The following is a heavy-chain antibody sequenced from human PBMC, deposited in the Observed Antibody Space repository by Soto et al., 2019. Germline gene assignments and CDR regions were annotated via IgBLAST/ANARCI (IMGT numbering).Heavy chain of an antibody. Sequence: QVQLQESGPGLVKPSQTLSLTCTVSGGSISSGGYYWSWIRQHPGRGLEWIGYIYYSGSTYYNPSLKSRVTISVDTSKNQFSLKLSSVTAADTAVYYCARVVAVAGSGWFDPWGQGTLVTVSS. V-gene: IGHV4-31*03. CDR1: GGSISSGGYY. CDR3: ARVVAVAGSGWFDP. D-gene: IGHD6-19*01. J-gene: IGHJ5*02. CDR2: IYYSGST.